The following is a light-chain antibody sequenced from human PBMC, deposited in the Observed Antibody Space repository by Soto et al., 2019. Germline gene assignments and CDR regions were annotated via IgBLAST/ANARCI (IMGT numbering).Light chain of an antibody. CDR1: RSISDW. Sequence: DIQMTQSPSSLSPSVGDRVTITCRASRSISDWLAWYQQKPGKAPELLIFDASNLKSGVSSRFSGSGSGTEFTLTISGLQPEDFATYYCQQSSITPRSFGQGTKVDIK. J-gene: IGKJ1*01. CDR2: DAS. CDR3: QQSSITPRS. V-gene: IGKV1-5*01.